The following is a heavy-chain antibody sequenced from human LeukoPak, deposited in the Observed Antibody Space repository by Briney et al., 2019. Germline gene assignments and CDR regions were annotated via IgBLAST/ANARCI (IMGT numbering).Heavy chain of an antibody. CDR2: ISGGGDNT. J-gene: IGHJ1*01. D-gene: IGHD1-1*01. Sequence: GSLRLSCAASGFTFSRYAMSWVRQAPGKGLEWVSAISGGGDNTYYADSVRGRFTISRDNSKNTLFLQMNSLRAEDTAIYYCAKPVDGASVQRYFQHWGQGTLVTVSS. CDR1: GFTFSRYA. V-gene: IGHV3-23*01. CDR3: AKPVDGASVQRYFQH.